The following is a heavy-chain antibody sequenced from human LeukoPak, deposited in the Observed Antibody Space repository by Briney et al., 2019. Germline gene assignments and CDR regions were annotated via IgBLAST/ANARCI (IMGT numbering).Heavy chain of an antibody. J-gene: IGHJ3*02. CDR3: ATTLNYDSSGYYYAPILAFDI. CDR2: INPNSGGT. Sequence: ASAKVSCKASGYTFTGYYMHWVRQAPGQGLEWMGWINPNSGGTNYAQKFQGRVTMTRDTSISTAYMELSRLRSDDTAVYYCATTLNYDSSGYYYAPILAFDIWGQGTMVTVSS. V-gene: IGHV1-2*02. CDR1: GYTFTGYY. D-gene: IGHD3-22*01.